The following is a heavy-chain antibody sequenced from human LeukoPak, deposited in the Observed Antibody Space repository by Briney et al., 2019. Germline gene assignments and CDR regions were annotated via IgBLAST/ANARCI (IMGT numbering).Heavy chain of an antibody. Sequence: GASVKVSCKASGYTFTGYYMHWVRQAPGQGLEWMGWINPNSGGTNYAQKFQGRVTMTRDTSISTAYMELSRLRSDDTAVYYCARLSYDSSFAGYYFDYWGQGTLVTVSS. CDR2: INPNSGGT. CDR1: GYTFTGYY. D-gene: IGHD3-22*01. J-gene: IGHJ4*02. V-gene: IGHV1-2*02. CDR3: ARLSYDSSFAGYYFDY.